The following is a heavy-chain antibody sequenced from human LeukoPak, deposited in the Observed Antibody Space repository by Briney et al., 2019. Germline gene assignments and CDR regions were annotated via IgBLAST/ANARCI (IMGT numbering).Heavy chain of an antibody. Sequence: GGSLRLSCAASGFTFGNYGMSWVRQAPGKGLEWVSYISSSGSTIYYADSVKGRFTISRDNSKNTLYLQMNSLRAEYTAVYYCAKDAYDSSGYYRAPIDYWGQGTLVTVSS. V-gene: IGHV3-48*01. J-gene: IGHJ4*02. D-gene: IGHD3-22*01. CDR1: GFTFGNYG. CDR2: ISSSGSTI. CDR3: AKDAYDSSGYYRAPIDY.